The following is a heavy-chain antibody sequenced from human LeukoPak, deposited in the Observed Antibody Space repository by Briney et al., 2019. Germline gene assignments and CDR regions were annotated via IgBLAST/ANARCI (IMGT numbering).Heavy chain of an antibody. CDR1: GFTFSRYA. CDR3: ARGSGIVGATGDY. D-gene: IGHD1-26*01. Sequence: GGSLRLSCAASGFTFSRYAMHWVRQAPGKGLEYVSAISSNGGSTYYANSVKGRFTISRDNSKNTLYLQMGSLRAEDMAVYYCARGSGIVGATGDYWGQGTLVTVSS. CDR2: ISSNGGST. J-gene: IGHJ4*02. V-gene: IGHV3-64*01.